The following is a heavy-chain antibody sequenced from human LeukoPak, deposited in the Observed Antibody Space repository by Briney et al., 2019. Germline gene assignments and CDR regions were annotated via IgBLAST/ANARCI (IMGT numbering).Heavy chain of an antibody. CDR2: ISSSSSTI. J-gene: IGHJ4*02. D-gene: IGHD2-2*01. V-gene: IGHV3-48*01. CDR1: GFTFSTYS. Sequence: GGSLRLSCAASGFTFSTYSMNWVRQAPGKGLEGVSYISSSSSTIYYADSVKGRFTISRDNAKNSLYLQMNSLRAEETAVYYCARPAYCSSTSCSGPSDYWGQGTLVTVSS. CDR3: ARPAYCSSTSCSGPSDY.